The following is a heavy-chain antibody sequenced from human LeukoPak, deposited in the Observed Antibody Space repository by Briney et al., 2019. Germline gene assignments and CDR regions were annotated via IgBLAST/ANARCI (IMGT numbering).Heavy chain of an antibody. Sequence: GGSLRLSCAASGFTFSSYAMSWVRQAPGKGLEWVSAISASGGSTYYADSVKGQFTISRDNSKNTLYLQMNSLRAEDTAVYYCATRGSGGSYYFDYWGQGMLVTVSS. CDR3: ATRGSGGSYYFDY. J-gene: IGHJ4*02. CDR2: ISASGGST. CDR1: GFTFSSYA. V-gene: IGHV3-23*01.